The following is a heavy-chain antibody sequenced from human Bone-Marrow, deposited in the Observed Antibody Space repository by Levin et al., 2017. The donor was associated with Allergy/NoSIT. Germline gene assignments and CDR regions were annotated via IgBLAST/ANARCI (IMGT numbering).Heavy chain of an antibody. CDR1: GGSLTPHY. D-gene: IGHD1-14*01. Sequence: PSETLSLTCSVSGGSLTPHYWTWLRQSPGKGLEWIAHIYFNGKTDYNPSLSSRVTISLDTSRNQVSLKLTTVSAADTAIYYCARHNKAHYLYGVDVWGQGTTVSVSS. CDR2: IYFNGKT. V-gene: IGHV4-59*11. CDR3: ARHNKAHYLYGVDV. J-gene: IGHJ6*02.